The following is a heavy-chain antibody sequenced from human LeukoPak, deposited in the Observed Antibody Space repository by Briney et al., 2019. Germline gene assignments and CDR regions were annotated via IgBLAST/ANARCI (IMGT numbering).Heavy chain of an antibody. V-gene: IGHV4-34*01. J-gene: IGHJ4*02. CDR2: INHSGST. CDR1: GGSFSGYY. D-gene: IGHD3-3*01. Sequence: SETLSLTCAVYGGSFSGYYWSWTRQPPGEGLEWIGEINHSGSTNYNPSLKSRVTISVDTSKNQFSLKLSSVAAADTAVYYCARGSGRITIFGVVIHPRPDFAYWGQGTLVTVSS. CDR3: ARGSGRITIFGVVIHPRPDFAY.